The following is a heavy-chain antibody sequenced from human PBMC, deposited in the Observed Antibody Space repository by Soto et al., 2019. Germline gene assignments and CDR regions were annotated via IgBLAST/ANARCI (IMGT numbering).Heavy chain of an antibody. Sequence: QVQLQQWGAGLLKPSETLSLTCAVYGGSFSDYYWSWIRQPPGKGLEWIGEINHSGSTNYNPSLKSRVTISVDTSKNQFSLKLSSVTAADTAVYYCARGDFKGSYWGQGTLVTVSS. J-gene: IGHJ4*02. CDR3: ARGDFKGSY. CDR1: GGSFSDYY. CDR2: INHSGST. V-gene: IGHV4-34*01.